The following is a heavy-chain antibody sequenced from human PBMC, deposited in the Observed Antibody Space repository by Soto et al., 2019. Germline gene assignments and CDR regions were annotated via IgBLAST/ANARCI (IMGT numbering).Heavy chain of an antibody. V-gene: IGHV4-31*03. D-gene: IGHD2-2*01. CDR1: GGSISSGGYY. CDR2: IYYSGST. CDR3: PRAGRYCSSTSCPSGMDV. J-gene: IGHJ6*02. Sequence: SETLSLTCTVSGGSISSGGYYWSWIRQHPWKGLEWIGYIYYSGSTYYNPSLKSRVTISVDTSKNQFSLKLSSVTAADTAVYYCPRAGRYCSSTSCPSGMDVCGEGXAVSV.